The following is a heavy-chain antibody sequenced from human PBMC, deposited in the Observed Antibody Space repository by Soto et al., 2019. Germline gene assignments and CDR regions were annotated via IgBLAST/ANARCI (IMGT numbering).Heavy chain of an antibody. CDR1: GNSISGTSSF. D-gene: IGHD4-4*01. CDR3: TRRVRSTGLLDY. J-gene: IGHJ4*02. V-gene: IGHV4-39*01. Sequence: PSETLSLTCTVSGNSISGTSSFWAWIRQPPGKNLEWIGSVYYTGSTYYNSSLKSRVSISIDTSKNQFSLSLNSVTAADTAVYYCTRRVRSTGLLDYWGKGALVTVSS. CDR2: VYYTGST.